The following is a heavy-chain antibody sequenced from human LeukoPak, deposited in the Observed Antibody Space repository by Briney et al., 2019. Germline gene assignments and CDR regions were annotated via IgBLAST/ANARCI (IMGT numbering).Heavy chain of an antibody. Sequence: SETLSLTCTVSGGSISSSSYYWGWIRQPPGKGLEWIGSIYYSRSTYYNPSLKSRVTISVDTSKNQFSLKLSSVTAADTAVYYCARTLWSPFNYYYYMDVWGKGTTVTISS. CDR1: GGSISSSSYY. V-gene: IGHV4-39*01. CDR2: IYYSRST. CDR3: ARTLWSPFNYYYYMDV. D-gene: IGHD5-18*01. J-gene: IGHJ6*03.